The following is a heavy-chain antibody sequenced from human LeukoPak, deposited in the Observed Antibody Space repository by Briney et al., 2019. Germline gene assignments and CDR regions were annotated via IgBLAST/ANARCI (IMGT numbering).Heavy chain of an antibody. J-gene: IGHJ4*02. Sequence: ASVTVSCKASGYTVTDYFMHWVRQAPGQGLEYMGWMNPNNGDTKNAQKFQGRVTMTRDTSIATAYMELSRLRSDDTAVYYCARGMALGESGSEFDYWGQGALVTVSS. CDR3: ARGMALGESGSEFDY. CDR1: GYTVTDYF. CDR2: MNPNNGDT. D-gene: IGHD3-16*01. V-gene: IGHV1-2*02.